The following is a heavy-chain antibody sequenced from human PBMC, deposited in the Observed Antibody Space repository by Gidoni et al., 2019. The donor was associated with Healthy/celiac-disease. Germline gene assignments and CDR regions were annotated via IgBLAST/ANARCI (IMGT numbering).Heavy chain of an antibody. D-gene: IGHD3-9*01. CDR3: ARGYYDILTGYPYYCDY. CDR2: ISAYNGNT. V-gene: IGHV1-18*01. Sequence: QVQLVQSEAEVKKHGASVKVSCKASGYTFTRYGISWVRQAPGQGLEWMGWISAYNGNTNYAQKLQGRVTMTTDTSTSTAYMELRSLRSDDTAVYYCARGYYDILTGYPYYCDYWGQGTLVTVSS. J-gene: IGHJ4*02. CDR1: GYTFTRYG.